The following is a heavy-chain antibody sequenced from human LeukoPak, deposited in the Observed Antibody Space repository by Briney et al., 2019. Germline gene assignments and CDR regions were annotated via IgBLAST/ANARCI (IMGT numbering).Heavy chain of an antibody. V-gene: IGHV4-39*01. CDR3: AQSLGSSNWIGNWFDP. J-gene: IGHJ5*02. CDR1: GGSISSSSHS. D-gene: IGHD6-13*01. CDR2: IYYTGRT. Sequence: SSETLSLTCTVSGGSISSSSHSWGWIRQPPGKGLEWTGSIYYTGRTYYNPSLKSRVTISVDTSKNQFSLKLSSVAAADTAVYYCAQSLGSSNWIGNWFDPWGQGTLVTVSS.